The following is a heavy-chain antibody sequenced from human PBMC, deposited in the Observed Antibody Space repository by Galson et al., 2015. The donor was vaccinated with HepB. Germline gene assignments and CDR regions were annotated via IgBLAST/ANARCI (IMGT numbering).Heavy chain of an antibody. CDR2: ISAYNGNT. CDR3: ARVPRRRGSCYYYYGMDV. J-gene: IGHJ6*02. D-gene: IGHD2-15*01. V-gene: IGHV1-18*04. Sequence: SVKVSCKASGYTFTSYGISWVRQAPGQGLEWMGWISAYNGNTNYAQKLQGRVTMTTDTSTSTAYMELRSLRSDDTAVYYCARVPRRRGSCYYYYGMDVWGQGTTVTVSS. CDR1: GYTFTSYG.